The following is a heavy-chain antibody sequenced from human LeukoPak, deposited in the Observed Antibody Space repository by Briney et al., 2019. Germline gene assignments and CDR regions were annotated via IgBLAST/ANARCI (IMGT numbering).Heavy chain of an antibody. Sequence: PSETLSLTCAVYGGSFSGYYWSWIRQPPGKGLEWIGEINHSGSTNYNPSLKSRVTISVDTSKSQFSLKLSSVTAADTAVYYCARGRIVLMVYAIGFDYWGQGALVTVSS. D-gene: IGHD2-8*01. CDR1: GGSFSGYY. J-gene: IGHJ4*02. CDR3: ARGRIVLMVYAIGFDY. CDR2: INHSGST. V-gene: IGHV4-34*01.